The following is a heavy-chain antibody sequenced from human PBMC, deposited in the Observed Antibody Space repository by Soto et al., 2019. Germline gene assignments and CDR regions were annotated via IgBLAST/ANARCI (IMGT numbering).Heavy chain of an antibody. CDR3: ATTQGNDVCLAS. CDR1: GYIFTIHN. Sequence: QVQLVQSGAGRKKPGASVKVSCKTPGYIFTIHNIHWVRQAPGQRLEWMAWINVGNGNTRYSQKFQGRLTLTRDTRGKTASLELSSLISADRAVYYCATTQGNDVCLASWGEGTLVTVSS. J-gene: IGHJ4*02. CDR2: INVGNGNT. V-gene: IGHV1-3*01. D-gene: IGHD2-21*01.